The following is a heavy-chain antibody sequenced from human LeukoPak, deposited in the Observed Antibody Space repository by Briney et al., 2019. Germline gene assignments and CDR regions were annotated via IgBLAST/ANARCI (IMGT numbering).Heavy chain of an antibody. CDR1: GFTVRSNY. J-gene: IGHJ4*02. V-gene: IGHV3-53*05. CDR2: ISGDGST. Sequence: GGSLTLSRAASGFTVRSNYISWVRQAPGKGLEWVSVISGDGSTYYYTDSVKGRFTISRDNSKNTLYLQMNSLRAEDTAVYYCFGEDIQYRRDYLFDHWGGGPLVSVSS. D-gene: IGHD3-10*01. CDR3: FGEDIQYRRDYLFDH.